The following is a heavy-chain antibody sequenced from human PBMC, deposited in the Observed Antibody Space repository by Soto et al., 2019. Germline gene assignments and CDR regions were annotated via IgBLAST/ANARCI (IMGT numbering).Heavy chain of an antibody. D-gene: IGHD2-15*01. V-gene: IGHV5-51*03. CDR1: GYNFNDYW. CDR2: VYPGDSTT. CDR3: ARGLGYCSDGICEIFDY. Sequence: VQLVQSGAEMKKPGESLKISCKGSGYNFNDYWIGWVRQMPGRGLEWMAIVYPGDSTTRYSSSFQGQVTIPADKSINPAYLQWSSLKASDSAMYYCARGLGYCSDGICEIFDYWGQGALVTVFS. J-gene: IGHJ4*02.